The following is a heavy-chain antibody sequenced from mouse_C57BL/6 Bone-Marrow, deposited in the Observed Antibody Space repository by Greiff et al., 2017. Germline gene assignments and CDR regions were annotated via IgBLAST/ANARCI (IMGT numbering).Heavy chain of an antibody. CDR2: IWSGGST. CDR1: GFSLTSYG. J-gene: IGHJ3*01. CDR3: ARTPYVGFAY. V-gene: IGHV2-2*01. Sequence: VKVVESGPGLVQPSQSLSITCTVSGFSLTSYGVHWVRQSPGKGLEWLGVIWSGGSTDYNAAFISRLSISKDNSKSQVFFKMNSLQADDTAIYYCARTPYVGFAYWGQGTLVTVSA.